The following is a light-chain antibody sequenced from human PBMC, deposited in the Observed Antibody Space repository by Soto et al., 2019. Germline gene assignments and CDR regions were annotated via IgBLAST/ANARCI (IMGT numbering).Light chain of an antibody. V-gene: IGKV3-11*01. CDR2: DAS. Sequence: PGERATLSCRASQSVSSNLAWYQQKPGQAPRLLIYDASNRATGIPARFSGSGSGTDFTLTISSLEPEDFAVYYCQQRSNWPPISFGQGTRLEIK. J-gene: IGKJ5*01. CDR1: QSVSSN. CDR3: QQRSNWPPIS.